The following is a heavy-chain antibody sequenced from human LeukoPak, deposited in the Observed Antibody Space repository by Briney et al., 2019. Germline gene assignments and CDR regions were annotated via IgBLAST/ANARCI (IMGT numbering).Heavy chain of an antibody. CDR3: ARGRRFGELLPQVPYYFDY. J-gene: IGHJ4*02. CDR1: AGSISRGDYY. Sequence: SQTLSLTCTFPAGSISRGDYYWSWIRQPPGKGLEWIGYIYYSGSTHYNPSLKTRVTISVDTSKNQFSLKLSSVTAADTAVYYCARGRRFGELLPQVPYYFDYWGQGTLVTVSS. CDR2: IYYSGST. D-gene: IGHD3-10*01. V-gene: IGHV4-30-4*01.